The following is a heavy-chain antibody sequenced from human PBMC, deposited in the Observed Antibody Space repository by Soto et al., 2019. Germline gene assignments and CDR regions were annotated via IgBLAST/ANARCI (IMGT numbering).Heavy chain of an antibody. V-gene: IGHV3-30-3*01. Sequence: PGGSLKLSCAASGLTFSSYAMHWVRQAPGKGLEWVAVISYDGSNKYYADSVKGRFTLSRDNSKNTLYLQMNSLRAEDTAVYYCARDRRGYSSSTPPELYYYYGMDVWGQGTTVTVSS. CDR3: ARDRRGYSSSTPPELYYYYGMDV. J-gene: IGHJ6*02. CDR1: GLTFSSYA. CDR2: ISYDGSNK. D-gene: IGHD6-6*01.